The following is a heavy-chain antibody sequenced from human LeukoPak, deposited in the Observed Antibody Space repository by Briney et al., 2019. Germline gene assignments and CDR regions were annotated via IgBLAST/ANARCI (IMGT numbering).Heavy chain of an antibody. Sequence: GASVKVSCKVPGYTLSELSVHWVRQAPGKGLEWVGGFDPEDGETIYAQKFQGRVTMTEDTSTYTAYMELNSLRSEDTAVYYCARGLANCGADCYPPSFDYWGQGTLVTVSS. V-gene: IGHV1-24*01. CDR1: GYTLSELS. J-gene: IGHJ4*02. CDR3: ARGLANCGADCYPPSFDY. D-gene: IGHD2-21*02. CDR2: FDPEDGET.